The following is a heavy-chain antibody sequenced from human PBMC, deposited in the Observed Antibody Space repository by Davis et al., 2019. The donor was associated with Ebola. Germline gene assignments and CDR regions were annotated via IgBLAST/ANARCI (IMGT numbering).Heavy chain of an antibody. CDR1: GFTFSSYS. CDR2: LSGSGANT. Sequence: PGGSLRLSCAASGFTFSSYSMNWVRQAPGKGLEWVSGLSGSGANTYYADSVKGRFTISRDNPKNTVYLQMNSLRVEDTAVYYCAKRRDGFNSGAFDYWGQGTLVTVSS. J-gene: IGHJ4*02. V-gene: IGHV3-23*01. D-gene: IGHD5-24*01. CDR3: AKRRDGFNSGAFDY.